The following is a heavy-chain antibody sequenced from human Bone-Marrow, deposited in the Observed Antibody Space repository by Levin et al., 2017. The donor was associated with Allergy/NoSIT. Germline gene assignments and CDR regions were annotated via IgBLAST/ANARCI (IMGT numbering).Heavy chain of an antibody. J-gene: IGHJ5*02. CDR3: ARDRGSSGSGLFDP. D-gene: IGHD3-10*01. V-gene: IGHV4-30-2*01. CDR1: GGSISSNFYT. CDR2: IHHGGDT. Sequence: SETLSLTCAVSGGSISSNFYTWSWIRQPSGKALEWIGYIHHGGDTYYSPSLRSRVTISIDRSKNQFSLKLRSVTAADTAIYYCARDRGSSGSGLFDPWGQGILVTVSS.